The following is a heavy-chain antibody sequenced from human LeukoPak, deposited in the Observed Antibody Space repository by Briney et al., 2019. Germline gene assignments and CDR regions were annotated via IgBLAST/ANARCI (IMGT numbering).Heavy chain of an antibody. D-gene: IGHD5-18*01. J-gene: IGHJ3*02. Sequence: SETLSLTCTVSGGSISSYYWSCIREPPGKGLEWIGDMYYSGSTKYNPSLKSRVTISVDTSKNHFSLKLSSVTAADTAVYYCARYSAMVKNDPFDIWGQGTMVTVSS. V-gene: IGHV4-59*01. CDR1: GGSISSYY. CDR3: ARYSAMVKNDPFDI. CDR2: MYYSGST.